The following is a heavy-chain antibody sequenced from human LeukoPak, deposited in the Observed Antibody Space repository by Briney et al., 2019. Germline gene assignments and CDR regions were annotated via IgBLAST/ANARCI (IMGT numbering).Heavy chain of an antibody. V-gene: IGHV4-59*01. CDR3: TRGGYNYDSPPGDPFDY. Sequence: SETLSLTRTVSGGSISSYYWSWIRQPPGKGLEWIGYIYYRGNTKYTPSLKSRVTISVDMSKHQFSLKLSSVTAADTAVYYCTRGGYNYDSPPGDPFDYWGQGTLVTVSS. D-gene: IGHD5-18*01. CDR2: IYYRGNT. CDR1: GGSISSYY. J-gene: IGHJ4*02.